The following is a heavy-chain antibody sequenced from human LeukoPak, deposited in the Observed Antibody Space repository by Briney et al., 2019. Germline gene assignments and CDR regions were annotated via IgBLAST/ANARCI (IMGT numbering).Heavy chain of an antibody. CDR2: ISSSADYK. CDR1: GFTFTAYS. Sequence: GGSLRLSCAASGFTFTAYSMRCTRQAPGKGLEWVSCISSSADYKKYADSVKGRFTISRDNVKNSLYLQMNSLRAEDTAVYYCARDRGRVVGEYFENWGQGTLVTVSS. J-gene: IGHJ4*02. D-gene: IGHD2-21*01. CDR3: ARDRGRVVGEYFEN. V-gene: IGHV3-11*06.